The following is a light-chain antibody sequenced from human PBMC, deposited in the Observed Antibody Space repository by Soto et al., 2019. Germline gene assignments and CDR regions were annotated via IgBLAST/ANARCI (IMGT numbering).Light chain of an antibody. CDR2: EVS. J-gene: IGLJ2*01. CDR1: SSDVGGYNY. V-gene: IGLV2-14*01. Sequence: QSGLTQPASVSGSPGQSITISCTGTSSDVGGYNYVSWYQQHPGKAPKLMIYEVSNRPSGVSHRFSGSKSGNTASLTISGLQADDEADYYCSSYTSSSTRVFGGGTKLTVL. CDR3: SSYTSSSTRV.